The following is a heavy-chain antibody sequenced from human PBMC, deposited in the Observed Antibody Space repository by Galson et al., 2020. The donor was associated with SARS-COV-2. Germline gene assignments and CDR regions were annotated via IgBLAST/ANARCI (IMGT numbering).Heavy chain of an antibody. J-gene: IGHJ3*02. D-gene: IGHD3-10*01. CDR1: GGSISSGDYY. CDR3: ASPRLVQGVGLLFDI. V-gene: IGHV4-30-4*01. CDR2: IYYSGST. Sequence: SETLSLTCTVSGGSISSGDYYWSWIRQPPGKGLEWIGYIYYSGSTYYNPSLKSRVTISVDTSKNQFSLKLSSVTAADTAVYYCASPRLVQGVGLLFDIWGQGTMVTVSS.